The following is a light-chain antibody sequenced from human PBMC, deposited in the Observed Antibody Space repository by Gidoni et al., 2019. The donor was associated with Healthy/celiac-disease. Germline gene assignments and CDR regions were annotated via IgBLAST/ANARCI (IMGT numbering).Light chain of an antibody. CDR3: QQSYSTPPFT. CDR1: PRISSY. Sequence: QTTQSPSSLSASVGDRVTGTRRASPRISSYSHWYQQKPGKAPKRLIYSASSLHSGVPTRFSGSGSGTDFTLTISSLQPEDFATYYCQQSYSTPPFTFGPGTKVDIK. J-gene: IGKJ3*01. V-gene: IGKV1-39*01. CDR2: SAS.